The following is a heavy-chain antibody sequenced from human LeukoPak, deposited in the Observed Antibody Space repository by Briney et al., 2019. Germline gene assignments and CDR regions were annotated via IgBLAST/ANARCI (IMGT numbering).Heavy chain of an antibody. CDR1: GFTFSSYY. V-gene: IGHV3-7*03. CDR3: ARGWVTDL. CDR2: IKQDGSEK. J-gene: IGHJ5*02. Sequence: PGGSLRLSCAASGFTFSSYYMTWVRLAPGKGLEWVANIKQDGSEKFYVDSVEGRFTISRDNTRNSLYLQMNSLRVEDTAVYYCARGWVTDLWGQGTLVTVSS. D-gene: IGHD6-19*01.